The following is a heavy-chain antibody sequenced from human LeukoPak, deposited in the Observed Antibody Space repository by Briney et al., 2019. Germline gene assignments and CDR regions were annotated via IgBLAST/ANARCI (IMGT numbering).Heavy chain of an antibody. CDR1: GFTFSSYA. D-gene: IGHD2-2*01. J-gene: IGHJ4*02. CDR2: ISYDGSNK. Sequence: PGGSLRLSCAASGFTFSSYAMHWVRQAPGKGLEWVAVISYDGSNKYYADSVKGRFTISRDNSKNTLYLQMNSLRAEDTAVYYCAKVRVPAAIRDSFDYWGQGTLVTVSS. CDR3: AKVRVPAAIRDSFDY. V-gene: IGHV3-30-3*01.